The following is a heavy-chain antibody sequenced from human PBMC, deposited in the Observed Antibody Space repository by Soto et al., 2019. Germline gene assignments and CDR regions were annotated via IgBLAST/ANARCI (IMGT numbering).Heavy chain of an antibody. CDR2: IFYSGNT. Sequence: SETLSLTCSVSGDSVSSGSYYWSWVRQPPGKGLEWIGYIFYSGNTNYNPSLQSRVTISVDTSKNQFSLKLRSVTAADTAMYYCARHYSGSYYSHWFDPWGQGTLVSVSS. CDR1: GDSVSSGSYY. V-gene: IGHV4-61*01. CDR3: ARHYSGSYYSHWFDP. J-gene: IGHJ5*02. D-gene: IGHD1-26*01.